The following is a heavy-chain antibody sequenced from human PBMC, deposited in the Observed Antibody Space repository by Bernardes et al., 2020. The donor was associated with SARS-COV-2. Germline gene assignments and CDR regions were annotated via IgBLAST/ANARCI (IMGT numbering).Heavy chain of an antibody. J-gene: IGHJ4*02. D-gene: IGHD2-8*01. V-gene: IGHV3-9*01. Sequence: GGSLRLSCAASGFTFDDYAMHWVRQAPGKGLEWVSGISWNSGSIGYADSVKGRFTISRDNAKNSLYLQMNSLRAEDTALYYCAKGFDIVLMVGYYFDYWGQGTLVTVSS. CDR3: AKGFDIVLMVGYYFDY. CDR1: GFTFDDYA. CDR2: ISWNSGSI.